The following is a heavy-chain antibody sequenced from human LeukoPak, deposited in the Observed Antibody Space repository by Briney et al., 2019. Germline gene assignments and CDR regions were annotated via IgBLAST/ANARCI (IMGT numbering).Heavy chain of an antibody. CDR1: GFTFSSYG. D-gene: IGHD5-12*01. J-gene: IGHJ5*02. Sequence: PGRSLRLSCAASGFTFSSYGMHWVRQAPGKGLEWVAVIWYDGSNKYYADSVKGRFTISRDNSKNTLYLQMNSLRAEDTAVYYCARVSNGGYDWLVGWFDPWGQGTLVTVSS. CDR3: ARVSNGGYDWLVGWFDP. V-gene: IGHV3-33*01. CDR2: IWYDGSNK.